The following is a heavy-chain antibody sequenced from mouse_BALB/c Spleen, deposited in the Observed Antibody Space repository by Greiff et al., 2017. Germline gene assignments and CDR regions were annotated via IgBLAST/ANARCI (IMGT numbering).Heavy chain of an antibody. Sequence: VQLQQSWAELVKPGASVKLSCTASGFNIKDTYMHWVKQRPEQGLEWIGRIDPANGNTKYDPKFQGKATITADTSSNTAYLQLSSLTSEDTAVYYCARGGYGSSFYYAMDYWGQGTSVTVSS. D-gene: IGHD1-1*01. CDR2: IDPANGNT. CDR1: GFNIKDTY. J-gene: IGHJ4*01. CDR3: ARGGYGSSFYYAMDY. V-gene: IGHV14-3*02.